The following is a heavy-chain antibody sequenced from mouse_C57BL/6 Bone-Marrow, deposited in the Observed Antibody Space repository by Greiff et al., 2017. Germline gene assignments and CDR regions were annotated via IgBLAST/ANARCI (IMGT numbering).Heavy chain of an antibody. V-gene: IGHV1-81*01. J-gene: IGHJ2*01. CDR1: GYTFTSYG. D-gene: IGHD1-1*01. CDR2: IYPRSGNT. CDR3: ALYYYGSRDY. Sequence: QVQLQQSGVELARPGASVKLSCKASGYTFTSYGISWVKQRTGQGLEWIGEIYPRSGNTYYNEKFKGKATLTADKSSSTAYMELRSLTSEDSAVXFCALYYYGSRDYWGQGTTLTVSS.